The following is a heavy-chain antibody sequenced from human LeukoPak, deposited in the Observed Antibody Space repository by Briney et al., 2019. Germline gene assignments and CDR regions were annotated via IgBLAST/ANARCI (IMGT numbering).Heavy chain of an antibody. CDR2: INPNSGGT. J-gene: IGHJ4*02. V-gene: IGHV1-2*02. D-gene: IGHD3-10*01. Sequence: ASVKVSCKASGYTFTGYYMHWVRQAPGQGLEWMGWINPNSGGTNYVQKFQGRVTMTRDTSISTAYMELSRLRSDDTAVYYCARAGSGSYLEIYFDYWGQGTLVTVSS. CDR3: ARAGSGSYLEIYFDY. CDR1: GYTFTGYY.